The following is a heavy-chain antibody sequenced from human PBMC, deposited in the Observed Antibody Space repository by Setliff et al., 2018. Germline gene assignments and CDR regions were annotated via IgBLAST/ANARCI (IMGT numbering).Heavy chain of an antibody. D-gene: IGHD6-19*01. CDR1: GDSISQYY. J-gene: IGHJ4*02. CDR3: ARDQYSSGWYGAPESYFDC. V-gene: IGHV4-59*01. CDR2: IQHRGSVST. Sequence: PSETLSLTCSVSGDSISQYYWSWIRQTPGKGLEWIGYIQHRGSVSTKYNPSLGGRISMSLDTSKNQFSLNLSSVTAADTAVYYCARDQYSSGWYGAPESYFDCWGRGILVTVSS.